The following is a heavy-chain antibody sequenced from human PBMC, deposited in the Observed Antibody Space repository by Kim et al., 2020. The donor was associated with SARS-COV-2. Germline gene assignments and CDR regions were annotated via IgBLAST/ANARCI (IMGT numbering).Heavy chain of an antibody. D-gene: IGHD3-16*02. CDR3: AREVNDYVWGSYRPYYYGMDV. CDR1: GFTFSSYG. J-gene: IGHJ6*02. V-gene: IGHV3-33*01. CDR2: IWDDGSNK. Sequence: GGSLRLSCAASGFTFSSYGMHWVRQAPGKGLEWVAVIWDDGSNKYYADSVKGRFTISRDNSKNTLYLQMNSLRAEDTAVYYCAREVNDYVWGSYRPYYYGMDVWGQGTTVTVSS.